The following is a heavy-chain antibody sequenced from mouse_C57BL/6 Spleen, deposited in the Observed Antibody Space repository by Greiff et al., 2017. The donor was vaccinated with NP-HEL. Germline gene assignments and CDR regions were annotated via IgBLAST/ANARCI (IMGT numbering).Heavy chain of an antibody. V-gene: IGHV5-9*01. CDR1: GFTFSSYT. J-gene: IGHJ1*03. D-gene: IGHD3-2*02. CDR2: ISGGGGNT. Sequence: EVMLVESGGGLVKPGGSLKLSCAASGFTFSSYTVSWVRQTPEKRLEWVATISGGGGNTYYPDSVKGRFTISRDNAKNTLYLQMSSLRSEDTALYYCARQGSYSDVWGTGTTVTVSS. CDR3: ARQGSYSDV.